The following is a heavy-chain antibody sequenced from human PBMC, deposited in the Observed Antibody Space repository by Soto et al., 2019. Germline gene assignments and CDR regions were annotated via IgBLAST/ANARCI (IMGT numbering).Heavy chain of an antibody. CDR1: GGSISRGGYS. CDR3: ARVPGP. D-gene: IGHD7-27*01. J-gene: IGHJ5*02. Sequence: TLSLTCAVSGGSISRGGYSWSWIRQPPGKGLEWIGYIYHSGSTYYNPSLKSRVTISVDRSKNQFSLKLSSVTAADTAVYYCARVPGPWGQGTLVTVSS. V-gene: IGHV4-30-2*01. CDR2: IYHSGST.